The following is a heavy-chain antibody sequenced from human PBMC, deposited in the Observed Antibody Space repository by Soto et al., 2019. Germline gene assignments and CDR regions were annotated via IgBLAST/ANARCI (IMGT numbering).Heavy chain of an antibody. D-gene: IGHD6-19*01. V-gene: IGHV3-23*01. J-gene: IGHJ4*02. CDR2: ISDSADRI. CDR3: AKELHTSSGWSQVIY. Sequence: GSLRLSCKASGFSFSSNSMGWLRQAPGKGLDWVSSISDSADRIYYADSVRGRFTFSRDNSKNTLYLQMNSLRAEDTAVYYCAKELHTSSGWSQVIYWGQGTLVTVSS. CDR1: GFSFSSNS.